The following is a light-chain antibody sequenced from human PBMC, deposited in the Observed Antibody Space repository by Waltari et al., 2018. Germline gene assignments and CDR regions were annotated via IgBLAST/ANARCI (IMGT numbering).Light chain of an antibody. CDR2: DVT. CDR1: SCDVGAYNY. V-gene: IGLV2-14*03. Sequence: QSALTQPASVSGSPGQSITISCTGTSCDVGAYNYVSWYQQHPGKAPKLMIYDVTNRPSGVSDRFSGSKSGNTASLTISGLQAEDEADYYCSSFATSITWVFGGGTKLTVL. J-gene: IGLJ3*02. CDR3: SSFATSITWV.